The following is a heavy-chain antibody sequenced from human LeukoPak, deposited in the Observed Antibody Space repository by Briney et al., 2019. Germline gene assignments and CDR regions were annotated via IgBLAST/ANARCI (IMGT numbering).Heavy chain of an antibody. V-gene: IGHV3-33*01. CDR1: GFTFSSYG. D-gene: IGHD6-19*01. CDR3: AREDAVAGTALAY. J-gene: IGHJ4*02. CDR2: IWYDGSNK. Sequence: GGYLRRYCAASGFTFSSYGMHWVRQAPGKGLEWVAVIWYDGSNKYYADSVKGRFTISRDNSKNTLYLQMNSLRAEDTAVYYCAREDAVAGTALAYWGQGTLVTVSS.